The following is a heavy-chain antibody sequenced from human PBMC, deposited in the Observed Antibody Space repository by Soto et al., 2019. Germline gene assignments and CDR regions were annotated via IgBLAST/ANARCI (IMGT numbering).Heavy chain of an antibody. CDR2: ISAYNGNT. CDR3: ARIRFLEWFWFDP. CDR1: GYTFTSYG. D-gene: IGHD3-3*01. V-gene: IGHV1-18*01. J-gene: IGHJ5*02. Sequence: ASVKVSCKASGYTFTSYGIGWVRQAPGQGLEWMGWISAYNGNTNYAQKLQGRVTMTTDTPTSTAYMELRSLRSDDTAVYYCARIRFLEWFWFDPWGQGTLVTVSS.